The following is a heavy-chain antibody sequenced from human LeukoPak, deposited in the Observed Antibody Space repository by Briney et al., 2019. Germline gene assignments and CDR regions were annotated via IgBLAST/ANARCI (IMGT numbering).Heavy chain of an antibody. Sequence: ASVKVSCKASGYTFTSYYMHWVRQAPGQGLEWMGIINPSGGSTSYAQKFQGRVTMTRDTSTSTVYMELSSLRSEDTAVYYCARDPLPGIATNWFDPWGQGTLVTVSS. CDR1: GYTFTSYY. CDR2: INPSGGST. V-gene: IGHV1-46*01. CDR3: ARDPLPGIATNWFDP. J-gene: IGHJ5*02. D-gene: IGHD6-13*01.